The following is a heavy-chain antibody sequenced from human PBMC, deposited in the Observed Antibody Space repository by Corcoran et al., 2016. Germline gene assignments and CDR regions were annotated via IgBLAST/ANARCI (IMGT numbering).Heavy chain of an antibody. V-gene: IGHV3-33*01. CDR2: IWYDGSNK. J-gene: IGHJ6*02. CDR1: GFTFSSYG. D-gene: IGHD3-22*01. Sequence: QVQLVESGGGVVQPGRSLRLSCAASGFTFSSYGMHWVRQAPGKGLEWVAVIWYDGSNKYYADSVKGRFTISRDNSKNTLYLQRNSLRAEDTAVYYGARDGSYYYDSSGYYSYYYGMDVWGQGTTVTVSS. CDR3: ARDGSYYYDSSGYYSYYYGMDV.